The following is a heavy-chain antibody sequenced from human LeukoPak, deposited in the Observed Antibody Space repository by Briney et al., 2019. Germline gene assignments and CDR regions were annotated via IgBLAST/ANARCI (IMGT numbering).Heavy chain of an antibody. CDR2: IYYSGST. J-gene: IGHJ4*02. CDR3: AAAAEPANIDY. V-gene: IGHV4-39*07. Sequence: SETLSLTGTVSGGSISSSIYYWRWIRQPPGKGLERIGSIYYSGSTYYNPSLKSRVTISVDTSKNQFSLKLSSVTAADTAVYYCAAAAEPANIDYRGQGTLVTVSS. CDR1: GGSISSSIYY. D-gene: IGHD6-13*01.